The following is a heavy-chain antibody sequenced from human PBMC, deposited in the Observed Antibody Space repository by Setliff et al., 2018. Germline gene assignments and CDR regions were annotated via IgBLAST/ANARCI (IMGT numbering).Heavy chain of an antibody. CDR1: GYSFSDYY. J-gene: IGHJ4*02. CDR2: INPKSGDI. V-gene: IGHV1-2*02. Sequence: ASVKVSCKAFGYSFSDYYLHWVRQPRGQGLEWMGWINPKSGDIKYAQKFQGRVTMTRDTSISTAYMELSSLTSDDTAVYYCARLSASVVSPVDHWGQGTLVTVSS. CDR3: ARLSASVVSPVDH.